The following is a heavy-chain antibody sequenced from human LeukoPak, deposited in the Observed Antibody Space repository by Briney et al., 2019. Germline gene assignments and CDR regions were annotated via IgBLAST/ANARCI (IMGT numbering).Heavy chain of an antibody. CDR3: VSGIGWLPDY. J-gene: IGHJ4*02. V-gene: IGHV3-7*03. CDR2: IKQDGREK. CDR1: AGFNFSDYW. Sequence: GGSLRLSCAASAGFNFSDYWMSWVRQAPGKGLEWVAIIKQDGREKLYVDSVKGRFTISRDNAKSSLYLQMNSLRAEDTAVYYCVSGIGWLPDYWGQGTLVTVSS. D-gene: IGHD6-19*01.